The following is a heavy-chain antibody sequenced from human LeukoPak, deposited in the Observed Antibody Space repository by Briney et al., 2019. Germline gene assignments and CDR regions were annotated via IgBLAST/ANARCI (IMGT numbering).Heavy chain of an antibody. Sequence: GGSLEISWQGSGSTFTSYWIGWVRQLPGKGLEWMGIIYPGDSDTRYSPSFQGQATISADKPISTAYLQWSNLKASDTAMYYCARQQGIAAAGNWFDPWGQGTLVTVSS. D-gene: IGHD6-13*01. CDR1: GSTFTSYW. V-gene: IGHV5-51*01. J-gene: IGHJ5*02. CDR2: IYPGDSDT. CDR3: ARQQGIAAAGNWFDP.